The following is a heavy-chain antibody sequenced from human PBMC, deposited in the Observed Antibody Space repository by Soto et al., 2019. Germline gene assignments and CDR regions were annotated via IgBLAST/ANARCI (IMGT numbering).Heavy chain of an antibody. CDR1: GFTLGSYA. Sequence: QMQLVESGGGVVQPGRSLRLSCAASGFTLGSYAMHWVRQAPGKGLEWVALISYDGSNEYYADSVKGRFTISRDNSKNTVYLQMNSLRPEDTALYYSARVLQMAYYYQYYGMDVWGQGTRVTVSS. V-gene: IGHV3-30-3*01. CDR3: ARVLQMAYYYQYYGMDV. CDR2: ISYDGSNE. J-gene: IGHJ6*02. D-gene: IGHD3-10*01.